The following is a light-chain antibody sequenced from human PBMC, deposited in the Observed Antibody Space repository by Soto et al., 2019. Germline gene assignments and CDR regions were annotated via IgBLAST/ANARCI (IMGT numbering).Light chain of an antibody. V-gene: IGLV2-11*01. J-gene: IGLJ1*01. CDR2: DVS. CDR1: SSDVGGYNY. Sequence: QSALTQPRSVSGSPGQSVTISCTGTSSDVGGYNYVSWYQQYPGEAPKLMISDVSRRPSGVPDRFSGSKSGNTASLTISGLQAENEANYYCCSYAGIYTNFFFGIGTKVTVL. CDR3: CSYAGIYTNFF.